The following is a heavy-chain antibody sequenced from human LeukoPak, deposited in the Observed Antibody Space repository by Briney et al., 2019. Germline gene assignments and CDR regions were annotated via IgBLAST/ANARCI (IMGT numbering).Heavy chain of an antibody. CDR2: IYYSGST. J-gene: IGHJ5*02. Sequence: SQTLSLTCTVSGGSISSGGYYWSWIRQHPGKGLEWIGYIYYSGSTYYNPSLKSRVTISVDTSKNQFSLKLSSVTAADTAVYYCARVWPSSSSWLNWFDPWGQGTLVTVSS. CDR3: ARVWPSSSSWLNWFDP. CDR1: GGSISSGGYY. V-gene: IGHV4-31*03. D-gene: IGHD6-13*01.